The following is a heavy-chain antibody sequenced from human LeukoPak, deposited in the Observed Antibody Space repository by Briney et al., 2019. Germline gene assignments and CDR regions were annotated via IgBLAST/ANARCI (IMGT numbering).Heavy chain of an antibody. V-gene: IGHV4-59*11. J-gene: IGHJ5*02. CDR1: GGSISSHY. D-gene: IGHD1-26*01. CDR3: ARVIVGATLWFDP. CDR2: IYYSGST. Sequence: SETLSLTCTVSGGSISSHYWSWIRQPPGKGLEWIGYIYYSGSTNYNPSLKSRVTISVDTSKNQFSLKLSSVTAADTAVYYCARVIVGATLWFDPWGQGTLVTVYS.